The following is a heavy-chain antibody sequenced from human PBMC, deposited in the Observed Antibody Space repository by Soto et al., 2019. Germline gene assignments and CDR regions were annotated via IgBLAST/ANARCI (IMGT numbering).Heavy chain of an antibody. CDR1: GFNFRTPN. CDR2: ISSSGGDI. D-gene: IGHD3-22*01. V-gene: IGHV3-21*04. CDR3: ARDRLRGYDSSGFYS. J-gene: IGHJ4*02. Sequence: PGRSLRLSCAASGFNFRTPNMNWVRQTPGKGLEWVSSISSSGGDIHYADAVEGRFTISRDNAKNSLFLQMNSLRGEDTAIYYCARDRLRGYDSSGFYSWGQGTMVTVSS.